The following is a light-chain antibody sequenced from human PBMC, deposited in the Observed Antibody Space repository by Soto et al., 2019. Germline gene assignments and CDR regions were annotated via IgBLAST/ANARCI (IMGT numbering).Light chain of an antibody. CDR1: SSNIGSNT. Sequence: QSVLTQPPSASGTPGQRVTISCSGSSSNIGSNTVNWYQQLPRTAPKLLIYSNNQRPSGVPDRFSGSKSGTSASLAISGLRSEDEADYYCAAWDDSLNGYVFGTGTKLTGL. CDR2: SNN. J-gene: IGLJ1*01. CDR3: AAWDDSLNGYV. V-gene: IGLV1-44*01.